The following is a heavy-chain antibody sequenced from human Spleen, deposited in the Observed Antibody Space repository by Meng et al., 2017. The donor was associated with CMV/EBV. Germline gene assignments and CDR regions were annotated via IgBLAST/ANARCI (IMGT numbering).Heavy chain of an antibody. CDR2: ITPILGTA. CDR1: GGTFNSYT. D-gene: IGHD3-10*01. J-gene: IGHJ6*02. CDR3: ARDDYYGSGSSPGGMDV. V-gene: IGHV1-69*13. Sequence: SVKVSCKASGGTFNSYTISWVRQAPGQGLEWMGGITPILGTANYAQKSQGRVTITADESTSTAYMELNSLTSEDTAVYYCARDDYYGSGSSPGGMDVWGQGTTVTVSS.